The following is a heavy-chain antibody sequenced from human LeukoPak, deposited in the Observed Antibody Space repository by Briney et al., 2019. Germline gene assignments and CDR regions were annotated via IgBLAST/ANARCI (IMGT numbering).Heavy chain of an antibody. CDR3: AREYSRSIAAAGTAYYYYYMDV. J-gene: IGHJ6*03. CDR2: IIPIFGTA. Sequence: SVKVSCKASGGTFSSYAISWVRQAPGQGLEWMGRIIPIFGTANYAQKFQGRVTITADESTSTAYMELSSLRSEDTAVYYCAREYSRSIAAAGTAYYYYYMDVWGKGTTVTVSS. CDR1: GGTFSSYA. V-gene: IGHV1-69*13. D-gene: IGHD6-13*01.